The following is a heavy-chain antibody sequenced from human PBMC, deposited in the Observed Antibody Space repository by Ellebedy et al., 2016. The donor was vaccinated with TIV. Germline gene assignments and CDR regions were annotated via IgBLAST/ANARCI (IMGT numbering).Heavy chain of an antibody. CDR1: GGSISSYY. Sequence: SETLSLTCTVSGGSISSYYWSWIRQPPGKGLEWIGYIYYSGYTYYKPSLKSRVTISVDTPKNQFSLKLDSVTAADTAVYYCARQGDTSGWMGGFDIWGQGTMVTVSS. CDR2: IYYSGYT. J-gene: IGHJ3*02. CDR3: ARQGDTSGWMGGFDI. V-gene: IGHV4-59*08. D-gene: IGHD6-19*01.